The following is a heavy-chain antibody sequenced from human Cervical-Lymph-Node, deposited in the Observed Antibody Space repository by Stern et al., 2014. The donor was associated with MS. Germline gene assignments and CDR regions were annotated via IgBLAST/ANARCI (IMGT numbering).Heavy chain of an antibody. Sequence: VQLVESGAEATKPGSSVKVSCKASGGTFSKFPSSWVRQAPGQGLEWMGWIFPVFGTPTYAQEFRGRVTITADVSTSTVYMELSSLRSDDTAVYYCALSSETSDRWYSLGYDLWGQGTLVTVSS. D-gene: IGHD6-13*01. CDR3: ALSSETSDRWYSLGYDL. CDR2: IFPVFGTP. V-gene: IGHV1-69*01. CDR1: GGTFSKFP. J-gene: IGHJ5*02.